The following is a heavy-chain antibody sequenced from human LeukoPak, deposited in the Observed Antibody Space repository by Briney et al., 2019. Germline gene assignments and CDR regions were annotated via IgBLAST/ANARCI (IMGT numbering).Heavy chain of an antibody. CDR2: INHSGST. D-gene: IGHD3-10*01. CDR3: ARDQAYYYGSGRRKFDY. V-gene: IGHV4-34*01. Sequence: SETPSLTCAVYGGSFSGYYWSWIRQPPGKGLEWIGEINHSGSTNYNPSLKSRVTISVDTSKNQFSLKLSSVTAADTAVYYCARDQAYYYGSGRRKFDYWGQGTLVTVSS. CDR1: GGSFSGYY. J-gene: IGHJ4*02.